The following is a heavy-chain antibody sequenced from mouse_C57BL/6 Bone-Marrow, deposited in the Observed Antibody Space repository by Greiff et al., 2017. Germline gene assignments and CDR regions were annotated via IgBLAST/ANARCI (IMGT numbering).Heavy chain of an antibody. V-gene: IGHV5-4*01. CDR1: GFTFSSYA. Sequence: QLVESGGGLVKPGGSLTLSCAASGFTFSSYALSWVRPTPEKRLEWVATISDGGSSTYYPDNVKGRFTISRDNAKNNLYLQMSHLKSEDTAMYYCARAAVVPYDYWGQGTTLTVSS. J-gene: IGHJ2*01. D-gene: IGHD1-1*01. CDR3: ARAAVVPYDY. CDR2: ISDGGSST.